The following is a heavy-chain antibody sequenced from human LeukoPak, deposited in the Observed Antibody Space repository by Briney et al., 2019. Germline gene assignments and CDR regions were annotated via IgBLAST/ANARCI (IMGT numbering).Heavy chain of an antibody. CDR2: ISGTGVTT. J-gene: IGHJ4*02. V-gene: IGHV3-23*01. Sequence: GGSLRLSCAASGAIFSNHAMSWVRQAPGKGLEWVSPISGTGVTTYYAASVKGRFTISRDNSKNTLYLQMNSLRAEDTALYYCASTSMVRGVITPFDYWGQGTLVTVSS. CDR3: ASTSMVRGVITPFDY. CDR1: GAIFSNHA. D-gene: IGHD3-10*01.